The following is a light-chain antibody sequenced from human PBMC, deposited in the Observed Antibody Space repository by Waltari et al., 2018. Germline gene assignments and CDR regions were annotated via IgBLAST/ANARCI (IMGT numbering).Light chain of an antibody. J-gene: IGLJ3*02. Sequence: LTQPPSVSVSPGQTATITCGGVHTGSEVLNWYQQKPPQAPLGVIYADSERPSGIPARFSAYKSGNTATLTISGVEAGDEADYYCQVWDISIDHWVFGGGSRLTVL. V-gene: IGLV3-21*02. CDR1: HTGSEV. CDR2: ADS. CDR3: QVWDISIDHWV.